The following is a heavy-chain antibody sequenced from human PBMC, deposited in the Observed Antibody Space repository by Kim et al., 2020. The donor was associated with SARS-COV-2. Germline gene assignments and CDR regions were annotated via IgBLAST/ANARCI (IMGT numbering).Heavy chain of an antibody. CDR3: ASGARAGRYYCYGMDV. Sequence: GGSLRLSCAASGFTFSDYYMSWIRQAPGKGLEWVSYISSSSSYTNYADSVKGRFTISRDNAKNSLYLQMNSLRAEDTAVYYCASGARAGRYYCYGMDVWGQGTTVTVSS. CDR1: GFTFSDYY. J-gene: IGHJ6*02. D-gene: IGHD6-19*01. V-gene: IGHV3-11*03. CDR2: ISSSSSYT.